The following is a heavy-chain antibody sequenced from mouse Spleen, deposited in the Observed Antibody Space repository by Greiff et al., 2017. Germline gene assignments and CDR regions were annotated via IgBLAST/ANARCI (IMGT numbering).Heavy chain of an antibody. V-gene: IGHV5-6-3*01. J-gene: IGHJ4*01. CDR1: GFTFSSYA. CDR3: AREGITTVVEAMDY. Sequence: EVKVVESGGGLVKPGGSLKLSCAASGFTFSSYAMSWVRQTPEKRLEWVAAINSNGGSTYYPDTVKDRFTISRDNAKNTLYLQMSSLRSEDTAMYYCAREGITTVVEAMDYWGQGTSVTVSS. D-gene: IGHD1-1*01. CDR2: INSNGGST.